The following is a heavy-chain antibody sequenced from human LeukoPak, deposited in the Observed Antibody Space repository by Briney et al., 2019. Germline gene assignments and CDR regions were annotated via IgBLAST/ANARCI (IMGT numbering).Heavy chain of an antibody. CDR1: GGTFSSYA. CDR2: IIPIFGTA. Sequence: GSSVKVSCKAPGGTFSSYAISWVRQAPGQGLEWMGGIIPIFGTANYAQKFQGRVTITTDESTSTAYMELSSLRSGDTAVYYCARDSSVVGATSRYFDYWGQGTLVTVSS. V-gene: IGHV1-69*05. J-gene: IGHJ4*02. D-gene: IGHD1-26*01. CDR3: ARDSSVVGATSRYFDY.